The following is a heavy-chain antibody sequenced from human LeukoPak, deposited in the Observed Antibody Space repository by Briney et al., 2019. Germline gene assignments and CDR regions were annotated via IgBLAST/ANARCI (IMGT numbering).Heavy chain of an antibody. Sequence: GRSLRLSCAASGFTFSSYGMHWVRQAPGKGLEWVAVISYDGSNKYYADSVKGRFTISRDNSKNTLYLQMNGLRAEDTAVYYCAKAPGNYDSSGYYYYWGQGTLVTVSS. D-gene: IGHD3-22*01. J-gene: IGHJ4*02. CDR2: ISYDGSNK. CDR3: AKAPGNYDSSGYYYY. CDR1: GFTFSSYG. V-gene: IGHV3-30*18.